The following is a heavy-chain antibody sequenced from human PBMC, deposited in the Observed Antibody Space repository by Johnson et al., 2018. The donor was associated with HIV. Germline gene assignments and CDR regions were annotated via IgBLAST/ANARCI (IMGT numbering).Heavy chain of an antibody. CDR2: ISYDGSNK. D-gene: IGHD3-3*01. V-gene: IGHV3-30-3*01. Sequence: VQLVESGGGVVQPGRSLRLSCAASGFTFSSYAMHWVRQAPGKGLEWVAVISYDGSNKYYADSVKGRFTISRDNSKNTLYLQMNSLRAEDTAVYYCITIFGADAFDIWGQGTMVTVSS. J-gene: IGHJ3*02. CDR1: GFTFSSYA. CDR3: ITIFGADAFDI.